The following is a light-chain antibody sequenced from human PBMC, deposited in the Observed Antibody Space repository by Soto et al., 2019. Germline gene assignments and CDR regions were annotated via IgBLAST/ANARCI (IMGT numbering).Light chain of an antibody. V-gene: IGKV2D-29*01. CDR3: MQSIQLPRT. Sequence: DVVMTQSPLSLPVTLGQPASISCRSSQSLVHSDGNTYLNWFQQKPGQPPQLLIYEVSNRFSGVPDRFSGSGSGTDFTLKISRVEAEDVGVYYCMQSIQLPRTFGQGTKVDI. J-gene: IGKJ1*01. CDR1: QSLVHSDGNTY. CDR2: EVS.